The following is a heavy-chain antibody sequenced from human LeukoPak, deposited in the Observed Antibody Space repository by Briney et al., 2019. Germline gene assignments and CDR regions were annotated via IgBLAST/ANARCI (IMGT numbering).Heavy chain of an antibody. D-gene: IGHD3-10*01. CDR2: IYTSGST. V-gene: IGHV4-4*07. Sequence: PSETLSLTCIVSGGSISSYYWSWIRQPAGKGLEWIGRIYTSGSTNYNPSPKSRVTMSVDTSKNQFSLKLSSVTAADTAVYYCARAKRWFGELLFSDAFDIWGQGTMVTVSS. CDR1: GGSISSYY. CDR3: ARAKRWFGELLFSDAFDI. J-gene: IGHJ3*02.